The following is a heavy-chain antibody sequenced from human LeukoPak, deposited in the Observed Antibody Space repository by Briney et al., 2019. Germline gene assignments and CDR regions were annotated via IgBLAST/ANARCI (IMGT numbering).Heavy chain of an antibody. Sequence: GGSLRLSCAASGFIFSTSWMSWVRQAPGKGLEWVANIKQDGSEKSYVDSVKGRFTISRDNAKNSLYLQMNSLRAEETAVYYCARGRGDYWGQGTLVTVSS. CDR1: GFIFSTSW. CDR2: IKQDGSEK. V-gene: IGHV3-7*01. CDR3: ARGRGDY. J-gene: IGHJ4*02.